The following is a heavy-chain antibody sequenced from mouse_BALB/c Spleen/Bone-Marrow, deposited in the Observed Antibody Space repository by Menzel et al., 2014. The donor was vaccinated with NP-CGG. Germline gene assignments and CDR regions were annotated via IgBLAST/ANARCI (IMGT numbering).Heavy chain of an antibody. CDR1: GYAFSSYW. D-gene: IGHD2-14*01. Sequence: QVQLKESGAELVRPGSSVKISCKASGYAFSSYWMNWVKQRPGQGLQWIGQIYPGDGDTNYNENFKGKATLTADKSSSTAYMQLNSLTSEDSAVYFCTRYYRDNYFALDYWGQGTSVTVSS. J-gene: IGHJ4*01. V-gene: IGHV1-80*01. CDR3: TRYYRDNYFALDY. CDR2: IYPGDGDT.